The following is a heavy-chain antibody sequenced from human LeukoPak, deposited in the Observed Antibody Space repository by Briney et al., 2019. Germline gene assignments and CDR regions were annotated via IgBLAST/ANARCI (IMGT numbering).Heavy chain of an antibody. Sequence: GGSLRLSCTASKFYVSNYYMSWVRQAPGKGLEWVSVIYTGGYTYYADAVQGRFTISRDLSQNTVFLHMNSLRAEDTALYYCARDHNDLDAFDVWGQGTMVTVSS. CDR1: KFYVSNYY. D-gene: IGHD1-14*01. V-gene: IGHV3-66*02. J-gene: IGHJ3*01. CDR3: ARDHNDLDAFDV. CDR2: IYTGGYT.